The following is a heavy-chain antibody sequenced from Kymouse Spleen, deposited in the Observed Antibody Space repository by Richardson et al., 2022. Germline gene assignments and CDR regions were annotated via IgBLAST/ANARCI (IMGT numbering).Heavy chain of an antibody. D-gene: IGHD6-19*01. V-gene: IGHV4-39*01. CDR3: ARHPYSSGWYKDY. Sequence: QLQLQESGPGLVKPSETLSLTCTVSGGSISSSSYYWGWIRQPPGKGLEWIGSIYYSGSTYYNPSLKSRVTISVDTSKNQFSLKLSSVTAADTAVYYCARHPYSSGWYKDYWGQGTLVTVSS. J-gene: IGHJ4*02. CDR1: GGSISSSSYY. CDR2: IYYSGST.